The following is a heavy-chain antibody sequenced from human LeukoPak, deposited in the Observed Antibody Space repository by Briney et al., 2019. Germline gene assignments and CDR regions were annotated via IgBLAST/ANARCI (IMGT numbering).Heavy chain of an antibody. CDR2: ILYDGSNK. CDR1: KFTFSNYA. J-gene: IGHJ4*02. D-gene: IGHD3-9*01. V-gene: IGHV3-30-3*01. CDR3: ARDGASDILTGYFDY. Sequence: GGSLRLSCAASKFTFSNYARHWVQQPPGKGLEWVIVILYDGSNKYYAASVKGRFTISRDNSKNTLYLQMNSLRAEDTAVYYCARDGASDILTGYFDYWGQGALVTVSS.